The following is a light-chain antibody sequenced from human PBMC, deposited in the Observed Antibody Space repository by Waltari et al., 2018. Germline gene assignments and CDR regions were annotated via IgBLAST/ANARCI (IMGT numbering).Light chain of an antibody. CDR2: EFS. CDR1: SSDFAYFNY. Sequence: QSALTQPASVSGSPGQSITISCTGTSSDFAYFNYVSWYQHHPGKAPKLKIYEFSNRTSGISHRFSGSTSGNTASLTISGLQAEDEADYYCSSYTPNITLGFGGGTKLTVL. CDR3: SSYTPNITLG. J-gene: IGLJ2*01. V-gene: IGLV2-14*01.